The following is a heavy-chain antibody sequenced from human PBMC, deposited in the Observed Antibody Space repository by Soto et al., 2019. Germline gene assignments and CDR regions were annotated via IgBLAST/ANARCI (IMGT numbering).Heavy chain of an antibody. CDR2: IYYSGTT. Sequence: SETLSLTCTVSGDSISSGDYYWCWIRQPPGKGLEWIGYIYYSGTTYYNPSLRSRVIISVDTSKNQFSLKLSSVTAADTAVYYCARAYSYGSGRFDYWGQGNLVTVSS. CDR3: ARAYSYGSGRFDY. D-gene: IGHD3-10*01. V-gene: IGHV4-30-4*01. CDR1: GDSISSGDYY. J-gene: IGHJ4*02.